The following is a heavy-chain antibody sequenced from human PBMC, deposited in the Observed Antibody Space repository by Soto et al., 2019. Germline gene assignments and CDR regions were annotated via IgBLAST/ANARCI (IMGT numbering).Heavy chain of an antibody. CDR2: ISWNSNTI. CDR1: GLTVSGKKY. Sequence: SLRLSCAASGLTVSGKKYVAWVRQPPGKDLEWVSGISWNSNTIAYADSVKGRFTISRDNAKNSLYLQMNSLRPEETALYYFAKTTKGGFSGFCSGGRCYPAAFDIWGQGSMVTV. V-gene: IGHV3-9*01. J-gene: IGHJ3*02. D-gene: IGHD2-15*01. CDR3: AKTTKGGFSGFCSGGRCYPAAFDI.